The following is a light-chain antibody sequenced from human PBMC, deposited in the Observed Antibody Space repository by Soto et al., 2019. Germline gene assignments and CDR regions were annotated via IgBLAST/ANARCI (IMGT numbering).Light chain of an antibody. CDR2: AAS. J-gene: IGKJ1*01. Sequence: AIRMTQSPSLLSASTGDRVTITCRASQGISSYLAWYLQKPGKAPKLLIYAASTLQSGVPSRFSGSGSGTDFTLTISCLQSEDFATYYCQQYYSYPTWTFGQGTKVEIK. CDR1: QGISSY. CDR3: QQYYSYPTWT. V-gene: IGKV1-8*01.